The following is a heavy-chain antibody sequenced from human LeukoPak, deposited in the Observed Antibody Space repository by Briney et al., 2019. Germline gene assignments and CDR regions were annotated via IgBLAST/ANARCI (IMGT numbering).Heavy chain of an antibody. J-gene: IGHJ4*02. Sequence: GESLKISCKASGYSFTSYWIGWVRQMPGKGLECMGVIYPGDSDTRYSPSFQGQVTISADKSISTAYLQWSSLKASDTAMYYCATTGPEYSSSWYLHFWGQGTLVTVSS. CDR3: ATTGPEYSSSWYLHF. V-gene: IGHV5-51*01. D-gene: IGHD6-13*01. CDR2: IYPGDSDT. CDR1: GYSFTSYW.